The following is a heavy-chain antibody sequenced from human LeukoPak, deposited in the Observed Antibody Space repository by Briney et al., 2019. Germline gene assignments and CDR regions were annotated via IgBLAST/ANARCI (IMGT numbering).Heavy chain of an antibody. J-gene: IGHJ6*03. CDR3: ARSRRGASHSSGWTQHYYYYYYMDV. CDR1: GFTFSSYE. D-gene: IGHD6-19*01. V-gene: IGHV3-48*03. Sequence: GGSLRLSCAASGFTFSSYEMNWIRQAPGKGLEWVSYISSSGSTIYYADSVKGRFTISRDNAKNSLYLQMNSLRAEDTAVYYCARSRRGASHSSGWTQHYYYYYYMDVWGKGTTVTVSS. CDR2: ISSSGSTI.